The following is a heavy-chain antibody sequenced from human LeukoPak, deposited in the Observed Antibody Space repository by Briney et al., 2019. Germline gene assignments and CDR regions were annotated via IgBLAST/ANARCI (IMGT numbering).Heavy chain of an antibody. CDR2: INAGNGNT. CDR1: GYTFTSYA. CDR3: ARDFEDFWSGENGMDV. V-gene: IGHV1-3*01. Sequence: ASVKVSCTASGYTFTSYAMHWVRQAPGQRLEWMGWINAGNGNTKYSQKFQGRVTITRDTSASTAYMELSSLRSEDTAVYYCARDFEDFWSGENGMDVWGQGTTVTVSS. J-gene: IGHJ6*02. D-gene: IGHD3-3*01.